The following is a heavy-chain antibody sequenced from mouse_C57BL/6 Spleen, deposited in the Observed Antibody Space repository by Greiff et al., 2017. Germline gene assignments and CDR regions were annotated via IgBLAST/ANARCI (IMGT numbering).Heavy chain of an antibody. J-gene: IGHJ4*01. CDR1: GYSFTDYN. Sequence: VHVKQSGPELVKPGASVKISCKASGYSFTDYNMNWVKQSNGKSLEWIGVINPNYGTTSYNQKFKGKATLTVDQSSSTAYMQLNSLTSEDSAVYYCARGEVGYYDYDLYAMDYWGQGTSVTVSS. CDR2: INPNYGTT. D-gene: IGHD2-4*01. CDR3: ARGEVGYYDYDLYAMDY. V-gene: IGHV1-39*01.